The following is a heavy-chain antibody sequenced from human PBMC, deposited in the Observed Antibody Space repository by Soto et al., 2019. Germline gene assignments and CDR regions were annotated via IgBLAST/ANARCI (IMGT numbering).Heavy chain of an antibody. CDR1: GGSISSGAYY. CDR2: ITYVGST. CDR3: AREVSGTYPHYHALDV. J-gene: IGHJ6*02. V-gene: IGHV4-31*03. Sequence: SETLSLTCTVSGGSISSGAYYWSWIRQESGKGLEWIGYITYVGSTRYNPSLKSRVTISVDTSKTQFPLKLTSVTAADTAVYYCAREVSGTYPHYHALDVWGQGTTVTVSS. D-gene: IGHD1-26*01.